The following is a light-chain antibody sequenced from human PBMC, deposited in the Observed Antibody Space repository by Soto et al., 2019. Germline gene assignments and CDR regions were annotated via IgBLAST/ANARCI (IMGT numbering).Light chain of an antibody. V-gene: IGLV2-14*01. CDR3: CSYTVNNTRVV. J-gene: IGLJ2*01. Sequence: QSALTQPASVSGSPGQSITISCTGTSSDVGGSNFVSWYQHHPDRAPQLIIYEVKNRPSGVSTRFSGSKSAYTATLTISGLQTEDEADYYCCSYTVNNTRVVFGGGTKLTVL. CDR2: EVK. CDR1: SSDVGGSNF.